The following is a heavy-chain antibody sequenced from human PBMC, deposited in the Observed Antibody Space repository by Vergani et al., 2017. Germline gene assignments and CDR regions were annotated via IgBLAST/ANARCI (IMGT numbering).Heavy chain of an antibody. CDR1: GGSFSGYY. V-gene: IGHV4-34*01. CDR3: ARGPQTPRRYDYGSGRYYNLPGGYYFDY. Sequence: QVQLQQWGAGLLKPSETLSLTCAVYGGSFSGYYWSWIRQPPGKGLEWIGEINHSGSTNYNPSLKSRVTISVDTSKNQFSLKLSSVTAADTAVYYCARGPQTPRRYDYGSGRYYNLPGGYYFDYWGQGTLVTVSS. J-gene: IGHJ4*02. CDR2: INHSGST. D-gene: IGHD3-10*01.